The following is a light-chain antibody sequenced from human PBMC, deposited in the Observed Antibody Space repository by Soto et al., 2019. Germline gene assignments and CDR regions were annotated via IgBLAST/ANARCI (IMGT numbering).Light chain of an antibody. CDR1: SSDIGTYNA. V-gene: IGLV2-23*01. CDR3: SSYAGSSTYV. J-gene: IGLJ1*01. Sequence: SSLAKPASVSGSPGQSITISCTGTSSDIGTYNAVSWYQQHPGKAPKIMIYEATKRPSGVSNRFSGSKSGNTASLTISGLQAEDEADYYCSSYAGSSTYVSGTGTKVTVL. CDR2: EAT.